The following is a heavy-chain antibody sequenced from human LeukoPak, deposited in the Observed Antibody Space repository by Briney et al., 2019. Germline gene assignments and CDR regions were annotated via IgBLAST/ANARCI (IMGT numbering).Heavy chain of an antibody. D-gene: IGHD6-13*01. CDR3: AGDIAAVNIPGSQLDP. J-gene: IGHJ5*02. Sequence: SETLSLTCTVSGGSLTGDFWSWIRQSPGKGLGWIGYISYSGITNYNPSLKSRVTISVDTSKNQFSLRLRSVTAADTAVYFCAGDIAAVNIPGSQLDPWGQGTLVTVSS. CDR1: GGSLTGDF. CDR2: ISYSGIT. V-gene: IGHV4-59*08.